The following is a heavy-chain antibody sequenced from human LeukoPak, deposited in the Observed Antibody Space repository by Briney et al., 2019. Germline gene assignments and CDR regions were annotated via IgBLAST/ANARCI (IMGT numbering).Heavy chain of an antibody. CDR3: ARGNKAAPTGY. CDR1: GGSISSGGYY. D-gene: IGHD6-6*01. Sequence: SETLSLTCTVSGGSISSGGYYWSWIRQHPGKGLEWIGYIYYSGSTYYNPSLKSRVTISVDTSKNQFSLKLSSVTAADTAVYCCARGNKAAPTGYWGQGTLVTVSS. V-gene: IGHV4-31*03. CDR2: IYYSGST. J-gene: IGHJ4*02.